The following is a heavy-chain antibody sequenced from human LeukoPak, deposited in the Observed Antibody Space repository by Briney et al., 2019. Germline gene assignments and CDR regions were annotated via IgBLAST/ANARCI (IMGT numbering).Heavy chain of an antibody. D-gene: IGHD2-15*01. V-gene: IGHV1-18*01. CDR2: ISAYNGNT. Sequence: ASVKVSCKASGYTFTSYGISWVRQAPGQGLEWMGWISAYNGNTNYAQKLQGRVTMTTDTSTNTAYMELRSLRSDDTAVYYCARQGALFSRVDYYYYYMDVWGKGTTVTVSS. CDR3: ARQGALFSRVDYYYYYMDV. J-gene: IGHJ6*03. CDR1: GYTFTSYG.